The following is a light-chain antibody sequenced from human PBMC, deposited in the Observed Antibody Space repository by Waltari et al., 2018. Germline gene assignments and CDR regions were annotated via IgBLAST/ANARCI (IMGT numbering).Light chain of an antibody. CDR2: DDS. J-gene: IGLJ1*01. CDR3: QVWDGSSDHYV. Sequence: SYVLTQPPSVSVAPGQTARITCGGNNIESKHVHWYQQKPGQAPVLVVYDDSDRPSGSPERFSGSNSGNAATLTIFGLEAGDEADYYCQVWDGSSDHYVFGSGTKVTVL. V-gene: IGLV3-21*02. CDR1: NIESKH.